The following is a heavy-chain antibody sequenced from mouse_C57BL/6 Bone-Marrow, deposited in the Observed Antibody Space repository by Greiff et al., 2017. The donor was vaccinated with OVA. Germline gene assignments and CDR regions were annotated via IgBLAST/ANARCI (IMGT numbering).Heavy chain of an antibody. V-gene: IGHV1-26*01. J-gene: IGHJ2*01. CDR1: GYTFTDYY. D-gene: IGHD1-1*01. CDR2: INPNNGGT. Sequence: VQLQQSGPELVKPGASVKISCKASGYTFTDYYMNWVKQSHGKSLEWIGDINPNNGGTSYNQKFKGKATLTVDKSSSTAYMELRSLTSEDSAVYYCARNPSYYGSSYDYFDYWGQGTTLTVSS. CDR3: ARNPSYYGSSYDYFDY.